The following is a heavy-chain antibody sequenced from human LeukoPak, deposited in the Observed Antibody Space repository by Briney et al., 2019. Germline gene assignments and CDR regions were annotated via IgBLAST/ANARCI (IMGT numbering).Heavy chain of an antibody. J-gene: IGHJ3*02. D-gene: IGHD6-13*01. V-gene: IGHV3-30*03. Sequence: GGSLRLSCAASGFTFSSYGMHWVRQAPGKGLEWVAVMSYDGIHKYYADSVKGRFTISRDNSKNTLYLQMNSLRAEDTAVYYCARVQRQPLVLDASDIWGQGTMVTVSS. CDR1: GFTFSSYG. CDR3: ARVQRQPLVLDASDI. CDR2: MSYDGIHK.